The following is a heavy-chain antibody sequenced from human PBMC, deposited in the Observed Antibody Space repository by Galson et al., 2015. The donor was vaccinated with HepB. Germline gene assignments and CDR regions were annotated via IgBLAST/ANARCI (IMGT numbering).Heavy chain of an antibody. CDR2: INTNTGNP. D-gene: IGHD3-10*01. CDR1: GYTSTSYA. J-gene: IGHJ4*02. V-gene: IGHV7-4-1*02. CDR3: ARDPPDLRCYGSGSYSGRWWGTDY. Sequence: SVKVSCKASGYTSTSYAMNWVRQAPGQGLEWMGWINTNTGNPTYAQGFTGRFAFSLDTSVSTAYLQISSLKAEDTAVYYCARDPPDLRCYGSGSYSGRWWGTDYWGQGTLVTVSS.